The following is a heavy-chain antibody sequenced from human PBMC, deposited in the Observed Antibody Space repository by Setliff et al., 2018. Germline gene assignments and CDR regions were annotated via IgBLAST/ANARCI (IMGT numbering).Heavy chain of an antibody. D-gene: IGHD2-21*02. CDR1: GGSFSGYY. CDR3: ARTPVVVTLRNAFDI. V-gene: IGHV4-34*01. CDR2: INHSGST. J-gene: IGHJ3*02. Sequence: SETLSLTCAVYGGSFSGYYWSWIRQPPGKGLEWIGEINHSGSTYYNPSLKSRVTISVDTSKNQFSLKLSSVTAADTAVYYCARTPVVVTLRNAFDIWGQGTTVTVSS.